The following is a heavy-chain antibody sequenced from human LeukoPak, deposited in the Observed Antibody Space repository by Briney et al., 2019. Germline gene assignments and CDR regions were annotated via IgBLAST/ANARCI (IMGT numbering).Heavy chain of an antibody. CDR3: ARGVIATGGNDSDY. V-gene: IGHV4-4*07. J-gene: IGHJ4*02. CDR1: GGSISNYY. Sequence: SETLSLTCTVSGGSISNYYWSWIRQAAGKGLEWIGRISSSGSTDYNASLKSRVTMSVDTSKNQLSLKVISVTAADTAVYYCARGVIATGGNDSDYWGQGTLVTVSS. D-gene: IGHD6-13*01. CDR2: ISSSGST.